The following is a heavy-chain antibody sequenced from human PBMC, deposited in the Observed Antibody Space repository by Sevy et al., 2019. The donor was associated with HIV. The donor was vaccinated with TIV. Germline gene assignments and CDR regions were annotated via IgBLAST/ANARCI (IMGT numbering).Heavy chain of an antibody. CDR3: VREDNNAPRTLLSFDI. J-gene: IGHJ3*02. V-gene: IGHV1-2*06. CDR1: GYIFSDYN. Sequence: ASVKFSCKTTGYIFSDYNMHWVRQAPGQGLEWMALINPNSGVTIYAQKFRGRVSLTRDTSMSTAYMELSALTSDDTAVYYCVREDNNAPRTLLSFDIWGQGTMVTVSS. CDR2: INPNSGVT. D-gene: IGHD1-20*01.